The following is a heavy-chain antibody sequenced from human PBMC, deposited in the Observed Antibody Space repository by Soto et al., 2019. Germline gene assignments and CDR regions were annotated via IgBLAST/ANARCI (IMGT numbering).Heavy chain of an antibody. V-gene: IGHV3-23*01. D-gene: IGHD3-10*01. CDR2: ISGSGGST. CDR1: GFTFSSYA. Sequence: EVQLLESGGGLVQPGGSLRLSCAASGFTFSSYAMSWVRQAPGKGLEWVSAISGSGGSTYYADSVKGRFTISRDNSKNTLYLQMNSLRSEDTAVYYCAKAPTNYGSGSYYYYWGQGTLVTVSS. CDR3: AKAPTNYGSGSYYYY. J-gene: IGHJ4*02.